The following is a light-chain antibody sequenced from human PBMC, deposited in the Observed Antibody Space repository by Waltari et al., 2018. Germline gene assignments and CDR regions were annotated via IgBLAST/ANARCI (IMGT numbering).Light chain of an antibody. CDR2: SAS. CDR1: QSVSSY. CDR3: YQHSSGYFT. V-gene: IGKV3-11*01. J-gene: IGKJ3*01. Sequence: LTQSPATLTFSPGARATPSCRASQSVSSYLAWYQQKPGQAPRLLIHSASSRATGIPDRFSGSGSVTEFTLTISRLEPEDVGVYHCYQHSSGYFTFGPGTKLDIK.